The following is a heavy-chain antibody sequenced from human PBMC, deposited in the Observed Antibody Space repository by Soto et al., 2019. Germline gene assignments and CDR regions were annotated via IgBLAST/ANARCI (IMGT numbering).Heavy chain of an antibody. V-gene: IGHV3-30-3*01. CDR3: ARDFHPYYDFWSGYLESFLDAFDI. CDR2: ISYDGSNK. D-gene: IGHD3-3*01. J-gene: IGHJ3*02. Sequence: GGSLRLSCAASGFTFSSYAMHWVRQAPGKGLEWVAVISYDGSNKYYADSVKGRFTISRDNSKNTLYLQMNSLRAEDTAVYYCARDFHPYYDFWSGYLESFLDAFDIWGQGTMVTVSS. CDR1: GFTFSSYA.